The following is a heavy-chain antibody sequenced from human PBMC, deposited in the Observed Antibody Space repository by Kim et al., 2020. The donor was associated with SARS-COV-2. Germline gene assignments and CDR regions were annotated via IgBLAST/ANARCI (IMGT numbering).Heavy chain of an antibody. CDR3: AKGHGVLGPQFDY. V-gene: IGHV3-23*01. D-gene: IGHD1-26*01. CDR2: ISDSGDTT. CDR1: GFTFNYYP. J-gene: IGHJ4*02. Sequence: GGSLRLSCAASGFTFNYYPMSWVRQAPGKGLEWVSGISDSGDTTYYAGSVKGRFTISRDNSRNTLHLQMNSLRADDTAVYYCAKGHGVLGPQFDYWGQGTLVTVSS.